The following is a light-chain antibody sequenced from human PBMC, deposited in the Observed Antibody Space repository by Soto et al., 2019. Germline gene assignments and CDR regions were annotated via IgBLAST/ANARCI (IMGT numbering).Light chain of an antibody. CDR2: AAS. CDR1: QGISSY. V-gene: IGKV1-9*01. Sequence: DIQLTQSPSFLSASVGDRVTITCRASQGISSYLASYQQKPGKAPNLLIYAASTLLSGVPSRFSGSGSGTEFTLTISSLQPEDFATYYCQQLTSYPRTFGGGTKVEIK. J-gene: IGKJ4*01. CDR3: QQLTSYPRT.